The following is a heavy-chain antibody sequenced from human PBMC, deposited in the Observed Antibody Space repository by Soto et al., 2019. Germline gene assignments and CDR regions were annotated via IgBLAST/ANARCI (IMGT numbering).Heavy chain of an antibody. CDR3: VMSQSAAYHA. V-gene: IGHV3-7*01. Sequence: EVQLVESGGGLVQPGGSLTLSCAASGFTFSWFWMTWVRQAPGKGLEWVANIKQDGSAKHYVDSVEGRFTVSRDNAKNSLYLQMNSLRGEEKGVYYCVMSQSAAYHAWGHGPRVIVSP. D-gene: IGHD2-15*01. CDR1: GFTFSWFW. CDR2: IKQDGSAK. J-gene: IGHJ3*01.